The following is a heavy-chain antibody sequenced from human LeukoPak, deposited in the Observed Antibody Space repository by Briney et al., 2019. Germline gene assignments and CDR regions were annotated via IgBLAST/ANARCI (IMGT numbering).Heavy chain of an antibody. V-gene: IGHV3-30*18. CDR1: GFTFSSYG. CDR3: AKASSVGVIYYFDY. Sequence: PGGSLRLSCAASGFTFSSYGMHWVRQAPGKGLEWVAVISYDGSNKYYADSVKGRFTISRDNSKNTLYLQMNSLRAEDTAVYYCAKASSVGVIYYFDYWGQGTLVTVSS. J-gene: IGHJ4*02. CDR2: ISYDGSNK. D-gene: IGHD3-10*01.